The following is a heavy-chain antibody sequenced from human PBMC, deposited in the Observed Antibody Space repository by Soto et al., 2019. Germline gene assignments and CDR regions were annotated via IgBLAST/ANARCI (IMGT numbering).Heavy chain of an antibody. D-gene: IGHD6-19*01. CDR1: GGSISSGGYY. CDR2: IYYSGST. V-gene: IGHV4-31*03. CDR3: ARVDPGIAVAGPDY. J-gene: IGHJ4*02. Sequence: QVQLQESGPGLVKPSQTLSLTCTVSGGSISSGGYYWSWIRQHPGKGLEWIGYIYYSGSTYYNPSLKSRVTISVETSKNQFSLKLSSVTAADTAVYYCARVDPGIAVAGPDYWGQGTLVTVSS.